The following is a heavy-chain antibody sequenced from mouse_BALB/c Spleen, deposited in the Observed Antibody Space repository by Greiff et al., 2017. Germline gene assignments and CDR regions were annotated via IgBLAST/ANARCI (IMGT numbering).Heavy chain of an antibody. CDR2: INPSNGRT. CDR3: ARGGVFDY. V-gene: IGHV1S81*02. Sequence: VQLQQPGAELVKPGASVKLSCKASGCTFTSYWMHWVKQRPGQGLEWIGEINPSNGRTNYNEKFKSKATLTVDKSSSTAYMQLSSLTSEDSAVYYCARGGVFDYWGQGTTLTVSS. J-gene: IGHJ2*01. CDR1: GCTFTSYW.